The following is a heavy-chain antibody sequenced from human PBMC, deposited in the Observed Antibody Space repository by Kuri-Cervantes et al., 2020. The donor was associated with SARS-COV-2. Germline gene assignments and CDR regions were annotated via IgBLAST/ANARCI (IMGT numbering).Heavy chain of an antibody. D-gene: IGHD6-6*01. CDR3: ARDQIAAHTYYYGMNV. V-gene: IGHV3-9*01. CDR2: ITWNSGRI. J-gene: IGHJ6*02. Sequence: GGSLRLSCVISGFTFDDFAMHWVRQAPGKGLEWVSGITWNSGRIQYADSVKGRFTISRDNAKNSLYLQMNSLRAEDTAVYYCARDQIAAHTYYYGMNVWGQGTTVTVSS. CDR1: GFTFDDFA.